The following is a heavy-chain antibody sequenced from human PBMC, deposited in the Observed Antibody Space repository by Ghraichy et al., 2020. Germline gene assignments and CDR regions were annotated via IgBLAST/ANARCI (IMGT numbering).Heavy chain of an antibody. CDR2: IFPGDSDT. Sequence: GESLNISCRASGYRFSSNWIGWVRQMPGKGLEWMGIIFPGDSDTRYNPSFEGRVTISADKSTSTADLQWSSLKASDTAIYYCVRRIAAPGGWFDVGGQGTLVTVSS. D-gene: IGHD6-13*01. CDR1: GYRFSSNW. V-gene: IGHV5-51*01. J-gene: IGHJ5*02. CDR3: VRRIAAPGGWFDV.